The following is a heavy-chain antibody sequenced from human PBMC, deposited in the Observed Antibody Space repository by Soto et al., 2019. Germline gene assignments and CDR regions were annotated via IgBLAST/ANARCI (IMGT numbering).Heavy chain of an antibody. V-gene: IGHV3-23*01. CDR3: AKGKSSGRYYFDY. CDR2: ISASGRDT. CDR1: GFNFANYA. D-gene: IGHD3-22*01. Sequence: GGCLRVSCAASGFNFANYAMSWVRQAPRKGLEWVSGISASGRDTYYAEYVKDRFTISRDNSKNTVYIQVKSLRADDTAIYYCAKGKSSGRYYFDYWRQGTPVTAPQ. J-gene: IGHJ4*02.